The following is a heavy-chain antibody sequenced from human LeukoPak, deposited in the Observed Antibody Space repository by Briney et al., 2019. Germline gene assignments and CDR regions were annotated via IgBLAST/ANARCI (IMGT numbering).Heavy chain of an antibody. CDR3: ARDSLRYDY. V-gene: IGHV3-48*02. Sequence: GGSLRLSCAASGFTFSTYSMNWVRQAPGKGLEWVSYISSTSNTIYYAGSVKGRFTISRDNAKNSLYLQVNSLRDDDTAVYYCARDSLRYDYWGQGTLVTVSS. J-gene: IGHJ4*02. CDR1: GFTFSTYS. CDR2: ISSTSNTI. D-gene: IGHD3-16*02.